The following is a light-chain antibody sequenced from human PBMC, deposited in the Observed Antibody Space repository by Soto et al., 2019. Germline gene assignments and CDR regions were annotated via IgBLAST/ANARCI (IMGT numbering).Light chain of an antibody. J-gene: IGLJ2*01. CDR1: STNVGVNP. CDR3: AAWDDSLYGLV. CDR2: TND. V-gene: IGLV1-44*01. Sequence: QSVLTQPPSTSGTPGQRVTISGSGSSTNVGVNPVNWYQQFPGTAPRLLIYTNDQRPSGVPGRFSGSKSGTTASLDISGLQSDDEADYYCAAWDDSLYGLVFGGGTKLTVL.